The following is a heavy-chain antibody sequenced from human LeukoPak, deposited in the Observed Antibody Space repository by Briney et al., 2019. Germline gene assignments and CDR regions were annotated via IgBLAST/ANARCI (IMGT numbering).Heavy chain of an antibody. D-gene: IGHD1-26*01. CDR1: GGSISSSSYY. CDR3: ARRVWSVGATTKGLFDY. V-gene: IGHV4-39*01. J-gene: IGHJ4*02. Sequence: SETLSLXCTVSGGSISSSSYYWGWIRQPPGKGLEWIGSIYYSGITYYNPSLKSRVTISVDTSKNQFSLKLSSVTAADTAVYYCARRVWSVGATTKGLFDYWGQGTLVTVSS. CDR2: IYYSGIT.